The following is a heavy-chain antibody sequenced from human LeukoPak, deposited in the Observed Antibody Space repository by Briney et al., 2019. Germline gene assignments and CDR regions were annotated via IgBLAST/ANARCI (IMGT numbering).Heavy chain of an antibody. CDR1: GGPISRYY. Sequence: PSETLSLTCTVSGGPISRYYWSWIRQPPGKGLEWIGYIYYSGSANYNPSLKSRVTISVDTSKNQFSLKLSSVTAADTAVYYCARSITSTGTGDYWGQGTLVTVSS. J-gene: IGHJ4*02. CDR2: IYYSGSA. CDR3: ARSITSTGTGDY. D-gene: IGHD4-17*01. V-gene: IGHV4-59*01.